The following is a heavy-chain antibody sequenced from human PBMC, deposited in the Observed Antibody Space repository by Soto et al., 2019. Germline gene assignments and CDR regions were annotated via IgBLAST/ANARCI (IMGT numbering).Heavy chain of an antibody. CDR1: GGSISSGYYY. CDR2: IYYSGST. J-gene: IGHJ5*02. CDR3: AREIVVVVAATEAPNWFDP. Sequence: SETLSLTCTVSGGSISSGYYYWSWIRQPPGKGLEWIGYIYYSGSTYYNPSLKSRVTISVDTSKNQFSLKLSSVTAADTAVYYCAREIVVVVAATEAPNWFDPWGQGTLVTVSS. V-gene: IGHV4-30-4*01. D-gene: IGHD2-15*01.